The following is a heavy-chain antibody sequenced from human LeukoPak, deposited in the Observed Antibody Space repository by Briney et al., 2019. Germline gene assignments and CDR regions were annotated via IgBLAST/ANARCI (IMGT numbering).Heavy chain of an antibody. CDR2: INPNSGGT. D-gene: IGHD6-6*01. V-gene: IGHV1-2*02. Sequence: ASVKVSFKASGYTFTGYYMHWVRQAPGQGHEWMGLINPNSGGTNYAQKFQGRVTMTRDTSISTAYMELSRLRSDDTAVYYCARDLFLEYSSPYYYYYYGMDVWGQGTTVTVSS. CDR1: GYTFTGYY. CDR3: ARDLFLEYSSPYYYYYYGMDV. J-gene: IGHJ6*02.